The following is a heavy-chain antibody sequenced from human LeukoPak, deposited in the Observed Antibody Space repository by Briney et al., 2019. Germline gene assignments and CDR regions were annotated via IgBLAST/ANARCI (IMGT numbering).Heavy chain of an antibody. D-gene: IGHD3-10*01. J-gene: IGHJ4*02. Sequence: PGGSLRLSCAASGFTFSNAWMSWVRQAPGKGLEWVGRIKSKTDGGTTDYAAPVKGRFTISRDHSKNTLYLQINSLKTDDTAVYYCTTRINMVGGVKEYWGQGTLVTVSS. CDR2: IKSKTDGGTT. CDR3: TTRINMVGGVKEY. CDR1: GFTFSNAW. V-gene: IGHV3-15*01.